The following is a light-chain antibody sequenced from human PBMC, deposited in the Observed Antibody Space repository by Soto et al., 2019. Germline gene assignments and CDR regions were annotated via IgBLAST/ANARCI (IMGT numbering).Light chain of an antibody. Sequence: EIVLTQSPGTLSLSPGERATLSCGASQSVTSNYLAWYQQKPGRAPRLLIYGASSRATGIPDRFSGSGSGTDFTLTISRLEPEDFAVYYCQQYGTSPRTFGQGTKVDIK. CDR3: QQYGTSPRT. CDR1: QSVTSNY. J-gene: IGKJ1*01. V-gene: IGKV3-20*01. CDR2: GAS.